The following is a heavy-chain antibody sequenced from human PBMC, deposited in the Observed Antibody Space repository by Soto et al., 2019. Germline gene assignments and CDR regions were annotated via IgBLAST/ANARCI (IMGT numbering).Heavy chain of an antibody. CDR2: IRSKAYGGTT. J-gene: IGHJ6*02. CDR1: GFTFGDYV. CDR3: TRIQSSGSYYSYYYGMDV. V-gene: IGHV3-49*04. D-gene: IGHD1-26*01. Sequence: GGSLRLSCTASGFTFGDYVMSWVRQAPGKGLEWVGFIRSKAYGGTTEYAASVKGRFTNSRDDSKSIAYLQMNSLKTEDTAVYYCTRIQSSGSYYSYYYGMDVWGQGATVTVSS.